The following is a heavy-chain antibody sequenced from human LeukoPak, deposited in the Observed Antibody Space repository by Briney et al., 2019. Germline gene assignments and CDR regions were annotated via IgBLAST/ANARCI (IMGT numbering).Heavy chain of an antibody. CDR2: ISHSGGST. Sequence: PGGSLRLSCAASGFTFTTYAMAWVRQAPGKGLEWVSSISHSGGSTYNADSVKGRFTISRDNSKNTLYLQMNSLRGEDTALYYCAKGSDGYCGGDCAFDYWGQGALVTVSS. J-gene: IGHJ4*02. D-gene: IGHD2-21*02. V-gene: IGHV3-23*01. CDR3: AKGSDGYCGGDCAFDY. CDR1: GFTFTTYA.